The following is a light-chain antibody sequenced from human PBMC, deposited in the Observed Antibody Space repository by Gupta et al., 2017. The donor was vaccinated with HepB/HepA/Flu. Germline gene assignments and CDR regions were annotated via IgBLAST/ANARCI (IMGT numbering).Light chain of an antibody. V-gene: IGLV3-25*03. CDR2: NDT. Sequence: SSELTQSSSVSVSPGQTAKITCSGDAVGRQYSHWYQQRPGQAPLLIIYNDTERPPVIPERFSGSTSGTAVTLTIPGVQAEDEGYYYCQSGDNSGPIFGGGTKLTVL. CDR1: AVGRQY. J-gene: IGLJ2*01. CDR3: QSGDNSGPI.